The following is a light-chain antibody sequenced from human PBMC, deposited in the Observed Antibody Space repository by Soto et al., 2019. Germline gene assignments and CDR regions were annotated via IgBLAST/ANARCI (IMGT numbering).Light chain of an antibody. CDR2: NVN. CDR1: SSDIGGYNY. Sequence: QSALTQPASVFGSPGQSITISCTGTSSDIGGYNYVSWYQQRPGKAPRLIIYNVNDRPSGVSDRFSGSKSGNTASLTISGLQTEDEADYFCNSYTTSATQVLFGGGTKLTVL. CDR3: NSYTTSATQVL. J-gene: IGLJ2*01. V-gene: IGLV2-14*03.